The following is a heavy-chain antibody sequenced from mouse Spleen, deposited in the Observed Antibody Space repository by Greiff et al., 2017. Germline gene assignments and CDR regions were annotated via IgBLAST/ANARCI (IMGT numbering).Heavy chain of an antibody. J-gene: IGHJ2*01. CDR2: IRNKANGYTT. CDR1: GFTFTDYY. CDR3: ARLNWDYFDY. Sequence: EVKVVESGGGLVQPGGSLSLSCAASGFTFTDYYMSWVRQPPGKALEWLGFIRNKANGYTTEYSASVKGRFTISRDNSQSILYLQMNALRAEDSATYYCARLNWDYFDYWGQGTTLTVSS. V-gene: IGHV7-3*01. D-gene: IGHD4-1*02.